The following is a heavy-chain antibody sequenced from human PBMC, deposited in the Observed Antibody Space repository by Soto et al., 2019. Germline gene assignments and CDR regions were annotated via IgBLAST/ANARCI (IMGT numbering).Heavy chain of an antibody. CDR1: GFTFTNHW. Sequence: EVQLVESGGGLVQPGGSLRLSCAASGFTFTNHWMSWVRQAPGKGLEWVANIKQDGSEKYYVKSVKGRFTISRDNARNSLHLKMNSLRAEDTAVYYCAISPGSSSWAYYYYSGMDVWGQGTTVTVSS. CDR2: IKQDGSEK. CDR3: AISPGSSSWAYYYYSGMDV. D-gene: IGHD6-13*01. J-gene: IGHJ6*02. V-gene: IGHV3-7*01.